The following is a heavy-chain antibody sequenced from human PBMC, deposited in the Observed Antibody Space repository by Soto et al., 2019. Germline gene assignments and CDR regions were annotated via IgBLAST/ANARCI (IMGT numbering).Heavy chain of an antibody. D-gene: IGHD6-6*01. Sequence: ASVKVSCKASGFSFTGYYIHWLRQAPGQGLEWMGWINTHSGGTEYAQKFQGRVTLTRDTSIATAYLTLTSLTSDDTALYYCAKDLTRQLAYWLDPWGQGTQVTVSS. CDR3: AKDLTRQLAYWLDP. CDR2: INTHSGGT. J-gene: IGHJ5*02. CDR1: GFSFTGYY. V-gene: IGHV1-2*02.